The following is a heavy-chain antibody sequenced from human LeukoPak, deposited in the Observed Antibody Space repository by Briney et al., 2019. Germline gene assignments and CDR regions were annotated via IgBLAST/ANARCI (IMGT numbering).Heavy chain of an antibody. D-gene: IGHD3-16*01. V-gene: IGHV3-9*01. J-gene: IGHJ2*01. Sequence: GGSLRLSCVVSEIPFSDSALHWVRQAPGKGLEWVSGFTGNSGYVGYADSVKGRFTISSDNAKNSLYMQMDSLRTEDTAFYYCAKLHGGSWQRDWYFDLWGRGTLVIVSS. CDR3: AKLHGGSWQRDWYFDL. CDR2: FTGNSGYV. CDR1: EIPFSDSA.